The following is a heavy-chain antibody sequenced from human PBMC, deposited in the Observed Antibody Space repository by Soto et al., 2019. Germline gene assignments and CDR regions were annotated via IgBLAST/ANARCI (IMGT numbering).Heavy chain of an antibody. J-gene: IGHJ6*03. CDR1: GFTFSDYY. CDR2: ISSSGSTI. CDR3: ASYGYCSSTSCYPSANYYYMGV. Sequence: QVQLVESGGGLVKPGGSLRLSCAASGFTFSDYYMSWIRQAPGKGLEWVSYISSSGSTIYYADSVKGRFTISRDNAKISLYLQMNSRSAEDTAVYYCASYGYCSSTSCYPSANYYYMGVWGKGTTVTVSS. V-gene: IGHV3-11*01. D-gene: IGHD2-2*01.